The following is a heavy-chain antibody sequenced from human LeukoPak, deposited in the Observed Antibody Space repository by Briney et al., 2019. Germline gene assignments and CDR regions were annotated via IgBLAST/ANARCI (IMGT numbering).Heavy chain of an antibody. CDR1: GFTFSSYA. D-gene: IGHD2-15*01. V-gene: IGHV3-23*01. Sequence: GGSLRLSCAASGFTFSSYAMRWVRQAPGKGLEWVSTISGSGGGTYYADSVKGRFTTSRDNSKNTLYLQMNSLRAEDTAVYYCAKDLYCSGGSCHDLSDYWGQGTLVTVSS. J-gene: IGHJ4*02. CDR3: AKDLYCSGGSCHDLSDY. CDR2: ISGSGGGT.